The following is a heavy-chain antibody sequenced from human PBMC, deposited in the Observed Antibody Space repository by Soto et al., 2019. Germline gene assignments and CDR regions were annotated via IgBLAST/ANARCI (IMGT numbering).Heavy chain of an antibody. CDR2: IGTAGDT. Sequence: GGSLRLSCAASGFTFSSYDMHWVRQATGKGLEWVSAIGTAGDTYYPGSVKGRFTISRENAKNSLYLQMNSLRAGDTAVYYCAKDAGRYCTSASCAAFPLLDYWGQGALVTVSS. CDR1: GFTFSSYD. CDR3: AKDAGRYCTSASCAAFPLLDY. V-gene: IGHV3-13*01. J-gene: IGHJ4*02. D-gene: IGHD2-2*01.